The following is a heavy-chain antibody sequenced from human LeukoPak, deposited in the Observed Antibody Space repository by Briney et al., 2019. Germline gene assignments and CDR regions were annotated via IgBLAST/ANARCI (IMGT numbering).Heavy chain of an antibody. CDR2: ISGDGGST. Sequence: GGSLRLSCAASGFTFDDYAMHWVRQAPGKGLEWVSLISGDGGSTYYADSVKGRFTISRDNSKNSLYLQMNGLRTEDTALYYCAKDKDSSGHFDYWGQGTLVTVSS. CDR3: AKDKDSSGHFDY. CDR1: GFTFDDYA. V-gene: IGHV3-43*02. D-gene: IGHD6-19*01. J-gene: IGHJ4*02.